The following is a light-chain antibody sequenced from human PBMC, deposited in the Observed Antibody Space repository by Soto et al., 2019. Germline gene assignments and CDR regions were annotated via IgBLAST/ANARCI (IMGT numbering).Light chain of an antibody. CDR1: QSISDY. CDR3: QQSYSNPRT. J-gene: IGKJ2*01. V-gene: IGKV1-39*01. Sequence: DIQMTQSPSSLSASVGDRVIITCRASQSISDYLNWYQQKPGKAHKVLTYGVSTLKSGVPSRFSGGGSGKAFTLTISSLQPEDFATYYCQQSYSNPRTFGQGTKVDI. CDR2: GVS.